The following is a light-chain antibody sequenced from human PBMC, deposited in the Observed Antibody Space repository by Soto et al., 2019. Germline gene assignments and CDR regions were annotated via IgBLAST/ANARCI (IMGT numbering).Light chain of an antibody. Sequence: EILMTQSPVTLSVSPGERVTLSCRASQSVGTFLAWYQLKPGQAPRLLIYGTSNRAPGIPDRFKGSGSGTDFTLTITRLEPEDFAVYYCQQRSNWVTFGPGTKVDIK. CDR2: GTS. CDR3: QQRSNWVT. V-gene: IGKV3-11*01. J-gene: IGKJ3*01. CDR1: QSVGTF.